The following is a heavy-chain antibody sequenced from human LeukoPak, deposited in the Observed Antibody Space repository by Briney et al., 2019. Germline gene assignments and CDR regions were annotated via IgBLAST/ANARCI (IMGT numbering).Heavy chain of an antibody. V-gene: IGHV4-34*01. D-gene: IGHD3-22*01. Sequence: SETLSLTCAVYGGSFTGYYWSWIRQPPGRGLEWIGEINHSGSTNYNPSLKSRVTISVDTSKNQFSLKLSSVTAADTAVYYCARGLVDYYDSSGYYYWGQGTLVTVSS. CDR1: GGSFTGYY. CDR2: INHSGST. CDR3: ARGLVDYYDSSGYYY. J-gene: IGHJ4*02.